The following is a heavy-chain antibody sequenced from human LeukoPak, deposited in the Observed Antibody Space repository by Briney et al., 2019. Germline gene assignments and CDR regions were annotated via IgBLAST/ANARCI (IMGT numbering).Heavy chain of an antibody. CDR3: AKDPVAGTAAARGYFQH. D-gene: IGHD6-19*01. CDR2: ISGSGGST. V-gene: IGHV3-23*01. CDR1: GFTFSSYG. Sequence: GGPLRLSCAASGFTFSSYGMTWVRQAPGKGLEWVSTISGSGGSTYYGDSVKGRFTISRDDSKNTLYLQMNSLRAEDTAAYYCAKDPVAGTAAARGYFQHWGQGTLVTVSS. J-gene: IGHJ1*01.